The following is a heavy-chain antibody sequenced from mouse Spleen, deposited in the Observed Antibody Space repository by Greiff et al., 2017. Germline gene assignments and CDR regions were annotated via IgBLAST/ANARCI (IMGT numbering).Heavy chain of an antibody. CDR2: IDPETGGT. CDR1: GYTFTDYE. J-gene: IGHJ3*01. V-gene: IGHV1-15*01. D-gene: IGHD2-2*01. CDR3: TLGGYDPAWFAY. Sequence: QVQLQQSGAELVRPGASVTLSCKASGYTFTDYEMHWVKQTPVHGLEWIGAIDPETGGTAYNQKFKGKAILTADKSSSTAYMELRSLTSEDSAVYYCTLGGYDPAWFAYWGQGTLVTVSA.